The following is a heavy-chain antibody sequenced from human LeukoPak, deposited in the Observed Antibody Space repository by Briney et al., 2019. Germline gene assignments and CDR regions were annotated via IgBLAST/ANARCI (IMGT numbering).Heavy chain of an antibody. Sequence: KASETLSLTCTVSGYSISSGYYWGWIRQPPGKGLEWIGSIYHSGSTYYNPSLKSRVTISVDTSKNQFSLKLSSVTAADTAVYYCARDGVATSRWFDPWGQGTLVTVSS. CDR2: IYHSGST. CDR3: ARDGVATSRWFDP. CDR1: GYSISSGYY. V-gene: IGHV4-38-2*02. J-gene: IGHJ5*02. D-gene: IGHD2-8*01.